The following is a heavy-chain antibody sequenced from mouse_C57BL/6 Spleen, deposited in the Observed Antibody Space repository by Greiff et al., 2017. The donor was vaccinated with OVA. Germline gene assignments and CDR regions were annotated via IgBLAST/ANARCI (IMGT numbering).Heavy chain of an antibody. Sequence: EVQLQQSGPGLVKPSQSLSLTCSVTGYSITSGYYWNWIRQFPGNKLEWMGYISYDGSNNYNPSLQNRISITRDTSNKQFFLNLKSVTTEETATYYSATMMITTWRTYCFAYWGQGTTLTVSS. D-gene: IGHD2-3*01. V-gene: IGHV3-6*01. CDR1: GYSITSGYY. J-gene: IGHJ2*01. CDR2: ISYDGSN. CDR3: ATMMITTWRTYCFAY.